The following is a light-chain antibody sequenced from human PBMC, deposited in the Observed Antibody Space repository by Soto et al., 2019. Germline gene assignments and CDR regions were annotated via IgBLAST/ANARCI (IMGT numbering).Light chain of an antibody. Sequence: EIVMTQSPATLSVSPGETATLSCRASQSITSELAWYQQKPGQPPRLLIYGASTRATGVPARFTGSGSGSEFTLTISGLQSEDFAVYYCQQGHNWPLTLGQGTRLEI. J-gene: IGKJ2*01. V-gene: IGKV3-15*01. CDR3: QQGHNWPLT. CDR2: GAS. CDR1: QSITSE.